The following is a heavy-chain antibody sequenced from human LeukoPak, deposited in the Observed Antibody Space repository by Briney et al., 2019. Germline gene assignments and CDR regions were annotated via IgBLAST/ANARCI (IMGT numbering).Heavy chain of an antibody. Sequence: PGGSLRLSCAASGFIVSDNYMAWVRQAPGNGLEWVSXXXXXGSTYYADSVKGRFTVSRDTSKNTLYLQMNSLGVDDTAVYYCPKDYPDYYDSSARLDAFDIWGQGTMVTVSS. CDR2: XXXXGST. D-gene: IGHD3-22*01. CDR1: GFIVSDNY. CDR3: PKDYPDYYDSSARLDAFDI. J-gene: IGHJ3*02. V-gene: IGHV3-53*01.